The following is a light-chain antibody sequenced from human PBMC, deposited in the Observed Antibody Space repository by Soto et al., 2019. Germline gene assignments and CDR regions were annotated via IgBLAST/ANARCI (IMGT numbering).Light chain of an antibody. CDR2: DTS. CDR1: TGAVTSGHY. V-gene: IGLV7-46*01. Sequence: QAVVTQEPSLTVSPGGTVTLTCGSSTGAVTSGHYPYWFQQKPGQAPRTLIYDTSNKHSWTPARFSGYLLGGKAALTLSGAQPEDEAEYYCLLSYSGAHDVFGGGTQLAVL. CDR3: LLSYSGAHDV. J-gene: IGLJ7*01.